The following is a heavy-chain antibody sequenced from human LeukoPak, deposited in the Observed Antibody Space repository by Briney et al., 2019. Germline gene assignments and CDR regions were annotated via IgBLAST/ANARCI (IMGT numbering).Heavy chain of an antibody. D-gene: IGHD3-3*01. CDR3: AKVDGITIFEVFDY. CDR1: GFTFSSYA. J-gene: IGHJ4*02. Sequence: QAGGSLRLSCAASGFTFSSYAMSWVRQAPGKGLERVSAISGSGGSTYYADSVKGRFTISRDNYKNTLYLQMNSLRAEDTAVYYCAKVDGITIFEVFDYWGQGTLVTVSS. CDR2: ISGSGGST. V-gene: IGHV3-23*01.